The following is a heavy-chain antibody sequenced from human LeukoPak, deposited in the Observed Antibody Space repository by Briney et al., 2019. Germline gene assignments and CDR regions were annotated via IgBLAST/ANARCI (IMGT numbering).Heavy chain of an antibody. V-gene: IGHV4-34*01. CDR1: GGSFSGYY. J-gene: IGHJ4*02. D-gene: IGHD3-9*01. Sequence: SETLSLTCAVYGGSFSGYYWSWIRQPPGKGLERMGEINHSGSTNYNPSLKRRVTISVDTSKNQFSLKLSSVTAADTAVYYCARGGYYDKPFDYWGQGTLVTVSS. CDR2: INHSGST. CDR3: ARGGYYDKPFDY.